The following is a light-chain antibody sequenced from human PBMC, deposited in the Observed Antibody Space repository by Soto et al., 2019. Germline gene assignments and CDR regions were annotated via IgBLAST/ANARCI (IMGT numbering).Light chain of an antibody. CDR3: QRYNNWPLT. J-gene: IGKJ4*01. V-gene: IGKV3-15*01. CDR2: GAS. Sequence: EILLTQSPGTLSLSPGESGTLSCRAGQALSSSSLAWYQQKPGQAPRLLIYGASTRATGVPARFSGSGSGTEFTLTINSLQSEDFAVYYCQRYNNWPLTFGGGTKV. CDR1: QALSSSS.